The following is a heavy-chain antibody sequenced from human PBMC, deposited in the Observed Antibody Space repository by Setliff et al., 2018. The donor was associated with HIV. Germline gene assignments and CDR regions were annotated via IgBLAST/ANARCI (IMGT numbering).Heavy chain of an antibody. Sequence: GSLRLSCVASGFIFKNYWMSWVRQAPGKGLEWVANLNQGGSEKNYVDSVKSRCTISRDNAKNSLYLQMNSLRAEDTAMYYCARVESHNDFWSGNQRGHFDFWGQGTMVTVSS. V-gene: IGHV3-7*01. J-gene: IGHJ3*01. CDR2: LNQGGSEK. CDR1: GFIFKNYW. D-gene: IGHD3-3*01. CDR3: ARVESHNDFWSGNQRGHFDF.